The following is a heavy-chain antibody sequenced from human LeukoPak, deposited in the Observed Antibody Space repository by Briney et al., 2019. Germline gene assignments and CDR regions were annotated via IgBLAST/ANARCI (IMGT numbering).Heavy chain of an antibody. CDR1: GFTFSSYA. J-gene: IGHJ6*02. D-gene: IGHD2-2*01. CDR2: IIPIFGTA. V-gene: IGHV1-69*01. Sequence: NPGGSLRLSCAASGFTFSSYAISWVRQAPGQGLEWMGGIIPIFGTANYAQKFQGRVTVTADESTSTAYMELSSLRSEDTAVYYCAREGGDQLHHYGMDVWGQGTTVTVSS. CDR3: AREGGDQLHHYGMDV.